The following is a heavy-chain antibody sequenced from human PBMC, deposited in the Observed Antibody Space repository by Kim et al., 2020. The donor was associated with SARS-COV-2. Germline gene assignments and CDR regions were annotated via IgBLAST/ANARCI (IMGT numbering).Heavy chain of an antibody. Sequence: GGSLRLSCAASGFTFSSYGMHWVRQAPGKGLEWVAVIWYDGSNKYYADSVKGRFTISRDNSKNTLYLQMNSLRAEDTAVYYCARDHTVGATDADYWGQGTLVTVSS. D-gene: IGHD1-26*01. CDR2: IWYDGSNK. CDR3: ARDHTVGATDADY. V-gene: IGHV3-33*01. J-gene: IGHJ4*02. CDR1: GFTFSSYG.